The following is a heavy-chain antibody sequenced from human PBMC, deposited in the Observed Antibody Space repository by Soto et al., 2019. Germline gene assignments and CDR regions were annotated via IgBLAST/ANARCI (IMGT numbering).Heavy chain of an antibody. J-gene: IGHJ6*02. CDR1: GYTFTGYY. D-gene: IGHD5-18*01. Sequence: ASVKVSCKASGYTFTGYYEHWVRQAPGQGLEWMGWINPNSGGTNYAQKFQGRVTMTRDTSISTAYVELSTLRSDDTAVYYWARDKGYSDGLSYYYGMDVWGQGTTVTGS. V-gene: IGHV1-2*02. CDR2: INPNSGGT. CDR3: ARDKGYSDGLSYYYGMDV.